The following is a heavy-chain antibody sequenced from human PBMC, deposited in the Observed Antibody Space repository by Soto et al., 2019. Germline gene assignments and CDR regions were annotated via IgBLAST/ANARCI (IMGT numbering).Heavy chain of an antibody. J-gene: IGHJ6*02. V-gene: IGHV1-69*13. CDR2: IIPIFGSA. CDR3: ARDRIATTGTRFVLGMDV. CDR1: GGTFGSYA. Sequence: SVKVSCKASGGTFGSYALSWVRQAPGQGLEWMGGIIPIFGSANYAQKFQGRVTITADESTRIASMELSSLRSEDTAVYYCARDRIATTGTRFVLGMDVWGQGTTVTVSS. D-gene: IGHD6-13*01.